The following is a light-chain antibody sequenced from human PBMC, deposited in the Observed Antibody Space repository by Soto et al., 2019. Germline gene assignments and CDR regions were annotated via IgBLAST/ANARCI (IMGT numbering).Light chain of an antibody. CDR3: CSYAGSRV. Sequence: QSVLTQPASVSGSPGQSITISCTGPSSDVGSYNLVSWYQQHPGKAPKLMIYEVSKRPSGVSNRFSGSKSGNTASLTISGLQAEDEADYYCCSYAGSRVFGTGTKVTVL. V-gene: IGLV2-23*02. J-gene: IGLJ1*01. CDR1: SSDVGSYNL. CDR2: EVS.